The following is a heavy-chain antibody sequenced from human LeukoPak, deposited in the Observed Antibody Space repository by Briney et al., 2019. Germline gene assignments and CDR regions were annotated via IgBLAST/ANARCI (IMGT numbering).Heavy chain of an antibody. CDR2: IGGSGGAI. CDR1: GFTFSRYA. Sequence: PGGSLRLSCGASGFTFSRYAMSWVRQAPGKGLRWVSEIGGSGGAIYYADSVKGRFTISRDNAKNSLYLQMNSLRAEDTAVYYCAELGITMIGGVWGKGTTVTISS. D-gene: IGHD3-10*02. J-gene: IGHJ6*04. V-gene: IGHV3-48*03. CDR3: AELGITMIGGV.